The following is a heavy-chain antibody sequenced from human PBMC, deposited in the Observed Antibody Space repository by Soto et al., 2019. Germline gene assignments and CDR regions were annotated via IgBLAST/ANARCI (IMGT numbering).Heavy chain of an antibody. CDR3: ARDTRYYDSSGNAFDI. CDR2: ISSSSSYI. Sequence: EVQLVESGGGLVKPGGSLRLSCAASGFTFSSYSMNWVRQAPGKGLEWVSSISSSSSYIYYADSVKGRFTISRDNAKNSLYLQMNSLRAEDTAVYYCARDTRYYDSSGNAFDIWGQGTMVTVSS. CDR1: GFTFSSYS. V-gene: IGHV3-21*01. J-gene: IGHJ3*02. D-gene: IGHD3-22*01.